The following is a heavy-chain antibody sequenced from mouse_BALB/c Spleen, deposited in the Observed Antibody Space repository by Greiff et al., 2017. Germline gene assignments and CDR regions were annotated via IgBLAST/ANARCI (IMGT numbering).Heavy chain of an antibody. D-gene: IGHD2-4*01. CDR1: GFTFSSFG. Sequence: EVQVVESGGGLVQPGGSRKLSCAASGFTFSSFGMHWVRQAPEKGLEWVAYISSGSSTIYYADTVKGRFTISRDNPKNTLFLQMTSLRSEDTAMYYCARRGNYDYYFDYWGQGTTLTVSS. CDR3: ARRGNYDYYFDY. J-gene: IGHJ2*01. CDR2: ISSGSSTI. V-gene: IGHV5-17*02.